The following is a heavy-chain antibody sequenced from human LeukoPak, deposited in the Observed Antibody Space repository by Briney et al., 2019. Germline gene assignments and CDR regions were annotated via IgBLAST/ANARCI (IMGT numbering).Heavy chain of an antibody. CDR2: ISGSGGST. Sequence: GGSLRLSCAASGFSFSDYAMTWVRQAPGKGLEWVSVISGSGGSTYYADSVKGRVTVSRDNSKNTLYLQMNSLRAGDTAVYYCAKDRRPNIASRTFDYWGQGTLVTVSS. CDR3: AKDRRPNIASRTFDY. J-gene: IGHJ4*02. CDR1: GFSFSDYA. V-gene: IGHV3-23*01. D-gene: IGHD6-6*01.